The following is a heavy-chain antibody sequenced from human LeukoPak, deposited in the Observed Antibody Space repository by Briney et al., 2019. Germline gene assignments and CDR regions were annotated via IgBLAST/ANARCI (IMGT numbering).Heavy chain of an antibody. Sequence: GGSLRLSCAASGFIFSSYAMSWVRQAPGKGLEWVSAISGSGGSTYYADSVKGRFTISRDNSRNTLYLQMNSLRAEDTAVYYCARDLEQWLVSEGLGYWGQGTLVTVSS. CDR2: ISGSGGST. D-gene: IGHD6-19*01. J-gene: IGHJ4*02. V-gene: IGHV3-23*01. CDR1: GFIFSSYA. CDR3: ARDLEQWLVSEGLGY.